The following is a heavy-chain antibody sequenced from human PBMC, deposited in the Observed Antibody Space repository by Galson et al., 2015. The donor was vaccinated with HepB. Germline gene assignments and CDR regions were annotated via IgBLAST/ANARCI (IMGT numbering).Heavy chain of an antibody. CDR2: IWYDGSNK. V-gene: IGHV3-33*01. CDR1: GFTFSSYG. D-gene: IGHD3-10*01. CDR3: ARDEGDEIFDY. Sequence: SLRLSCAASGFTFSSYGMHWVRQAPGKGLEWVAVIWYDGSNKYYADSVKGRFTISRDNSKNTLYLQMNSLRAEDTAVYYCARDEGDEIFDYWGPGSLVTVSS. J-gene: IGHJ4*02.